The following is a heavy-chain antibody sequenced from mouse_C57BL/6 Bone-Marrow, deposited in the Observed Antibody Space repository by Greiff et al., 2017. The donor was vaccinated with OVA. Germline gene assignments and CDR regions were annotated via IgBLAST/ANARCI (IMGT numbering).Heavy chain of an antibody. J-gene: IGHJ3*01. Sequence: EVQLQQSGPELVKPGASVKISCKASGYSFTGYYMNWVKQSPEKSLEWMGEINPSTGGTTYNQKFKATATLTVDKSSSTAYMQLKSLTSEDSAVYYCARENYDYDGFAYWGQGTLVTVSA. D-gene: IGHD2-4*01. CDR1: GYSFTGYY. CDR3: ARENYDYDGFAY. CDR2: INPSTGGT. V-gene: IGHV1-42*01.